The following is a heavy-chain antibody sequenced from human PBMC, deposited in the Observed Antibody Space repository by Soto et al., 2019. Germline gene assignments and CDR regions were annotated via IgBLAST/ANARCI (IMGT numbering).Heavy chain of an antibody. D-gene: IGHD2-2*01. CDR3: AMVPAAPHWVYYFGMDV. J-gene: IGHJ6*02. CDR2: IYNTGST. Sequence: PETLSLTCTVSGVSISSYYWSWIRQPPGKALEWIGYIYNTGSTNYNPSLKGRVTISIDSSKNQFSLKLTSVTAADTAVYYCAMVPAAPHWVYYFGMDVWGQGTTVTVSS. CDR1: GVSISSYY. V-gene: IGHV4-59*12.